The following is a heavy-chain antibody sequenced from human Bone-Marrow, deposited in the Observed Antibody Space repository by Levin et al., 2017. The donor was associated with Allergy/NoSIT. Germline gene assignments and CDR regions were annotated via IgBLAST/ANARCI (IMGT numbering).Heavy chain of an antibody. CDR2: IYYSGST. Sequence: SQTLSLTCTVSGGSISSYYWSWIRQPPGKGLEWIGYIYYSGSTNYNPSLKSRVTISVDTSKNQFSLKLSSVTAADTAVYYCARHCGGDCYPWGFDAFDIWGQGTMVTVSS. D-gene: IGHD2-21*02. J-gene: IGHJ3*02. V-gene: IGHV4-59*01. CDR3: ARHCGGDCYPWGFDAFDI. CDR1: GGSISSYY.